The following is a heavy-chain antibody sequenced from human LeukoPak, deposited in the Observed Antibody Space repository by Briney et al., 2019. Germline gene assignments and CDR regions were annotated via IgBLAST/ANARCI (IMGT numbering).Heavy chain of an antibody. CDR2: IYYSGST. CDR3: ARHRGYSYGYGP. D-gene: IGHD5-18*01. J-gene: IGHJ5*02. CDR1: GGSISTYY. V-gene: IGHV4-59*01. Sequence: SETLSLTCTVFGGSISTYYWNWIRQPPGKGLEWIGYIYYSGSTNYNPSLKSRVSISVDTSKNQFSLKLSSVTAADTAVYYCARHRGYSYGYGPWGQGTLVTVSS.